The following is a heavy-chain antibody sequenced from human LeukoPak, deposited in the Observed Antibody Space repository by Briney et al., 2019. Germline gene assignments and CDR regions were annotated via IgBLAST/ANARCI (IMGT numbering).Heavy chain of an antibody. CDR3: ARDDHDYAPRGYYMDV. V-gene: IGHV3-66*03. J-gene: IGHJ6*03. CDR1: GFTVSSNS. Sequence: GGSLRLSCTVSGFTVSSNSMSWVRQAPGKGLEWVSFIYSDNTHYSDSVKGRFTISRDNSKNTLYLQMNSLRAEDTAVYYCARDDHDYAPRGYYMDVWGKGTTVTVSS. CDR2: IYSDNT. D-gene: IGHD4-17*01.